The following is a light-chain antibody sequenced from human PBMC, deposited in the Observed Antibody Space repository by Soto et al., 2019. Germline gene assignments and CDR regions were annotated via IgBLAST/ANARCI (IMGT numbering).Light chain of an antibody. J-gene: IGKJ4*01. CDR2: GAS. Sequence: EIVMTQSPATLSVSPGERATLSCRASQSVSSNLAWYQQKPGQAPRLLIYGASTRSTGIPARFSGSGSETEFTLTISSLQSEDFAVYYGQQYNNGTPLPTIGGGTKVEIK. CDR1: QSVSSN. V-gene: IGKV3-15*01. CDR3: QQYNNGTPLPT.